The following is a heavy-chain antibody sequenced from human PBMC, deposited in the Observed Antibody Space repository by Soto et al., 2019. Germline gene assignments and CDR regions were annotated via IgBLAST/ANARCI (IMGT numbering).Heavy chain of an antibody. CDR1: GGSISSSIW. J-gene: IGHJ4*02. Sequence: PSETLSLTCAVSGGSISSSIWLTWVRQPPGKGLEWIGEIYHTGSTNYNPSLKSRVTISVDKSKNQLSLKLSSVTAADTAVYYCARHPTVTRPTPFDYWGQGTPVTVSS. CDR2: IYHTGST. V-gene: IGHV4-4*02. D-gene: IGHD4-17*01. CDR3: ARHPTVTRPTPFDY.